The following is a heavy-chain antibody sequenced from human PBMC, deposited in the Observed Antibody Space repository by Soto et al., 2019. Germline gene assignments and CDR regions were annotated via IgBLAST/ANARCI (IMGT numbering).Heavy chain of an antibody. J-gene: IGHJ4*02. CDR2: ISWNSGSI. D-gene: IGHD3-10*01. Sequence: EVQLVESGGGLVQPGRSLRLSCAASGFPFDDYAMHWVRQAPGKGLEWVSGISWNSGSIGYADSVKGRFTISRDNAKNSLYLQMNSMRAEDTALYYCAKLVRGGNWFDYWGQGTLVHVSS. V-gene: IGHV3-9*01. CDR1: GFPFDDYA. CDR3: AKLVRGGNWFDY.